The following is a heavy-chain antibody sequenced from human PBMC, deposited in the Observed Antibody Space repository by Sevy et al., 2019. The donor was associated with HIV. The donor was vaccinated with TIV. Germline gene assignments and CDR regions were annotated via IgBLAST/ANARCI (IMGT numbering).Heavy chain of an antibody. CDR1: GDTFTNNY. CDR2: VDPSAGNT. J-gene: IGHJ4*02. V-gene: IGHV1-46*01. CDR3: VRADPDQHFDS. Sequence: ASMKVSCKASGDTFTNNYIHWVRQAPGQGLEWIGMVDPSAGNTTYAQKFQGRVTMTRDTSTSILYMELSSLRSEDTAVYYCVRADPDQHFDSWGQGTLVTVSS.